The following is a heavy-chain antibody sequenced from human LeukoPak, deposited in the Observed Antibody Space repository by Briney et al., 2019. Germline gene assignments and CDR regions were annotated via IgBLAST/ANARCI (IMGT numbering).Heavy chain of an antibody. CDR2: IKLDGSEK. D-gene: IGHD3-3*01. J-gene: IGHJ4*02. CDR3: ARDQCDTWSRRGNFDS. CDR1: GFTFRKYW. Sequence: PGGSLRLSCVASGFTFRKYWMSWVRQAPGKGLEWVANIKLDGSEKNYVDSVKGRFTISRDNTKNSLYLQMNSLRVEDTAVFYCARDQCDTWSRRGNFDSWGQGTLVIVSS. V-gene: IGHV3-7*03.